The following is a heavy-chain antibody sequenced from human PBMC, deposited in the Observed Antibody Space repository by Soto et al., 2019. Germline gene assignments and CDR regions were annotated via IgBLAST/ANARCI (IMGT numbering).Heavy chain of an antibody. CDR1: GFTFSSYS. D-gene: IGHD1-26*01. CDR3: ARDELSVGASRGAFDI. J-gene: IGHJ3*02. CDR2: ISSSSSYI. Sequence: EVQLVESGGGLVQPGGSLRLSCAASGFTFSSYSMNWVRQAPGKGLEWVSYISSSSSYIYYADSVKGRFTISRDNAKNSLYLQMNSLRAEDTAVYYCARDELSVGASRGAFDIWGQGTMVTVSS. V-gene: IGHV3-21*05.